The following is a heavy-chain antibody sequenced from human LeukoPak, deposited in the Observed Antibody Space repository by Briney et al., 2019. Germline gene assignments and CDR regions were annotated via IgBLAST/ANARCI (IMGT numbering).Heavy chain of an antibody. CDR3: ARHVVVPAALTEGFDP. V-gene: IGHV1-8*01. J-gene: IGHJ5*02. D-gene: IGHD2-2*01. CDR1: GYTFTSYD. Sequence: GASVKVSYKASGYTFTSYDINWVRQATGQGLEWMGWMNPNSGNTGYAQKFQGRVTMTRNTSISTAYMELSSLRSEDTAVYYCARHVVVPAALTEGFDPWGQGTLVTVSS. CDR2: MNPNSGNT.